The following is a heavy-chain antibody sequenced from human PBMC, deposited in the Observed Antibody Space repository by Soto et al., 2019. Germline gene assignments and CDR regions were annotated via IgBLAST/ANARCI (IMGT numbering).Heavy chain of an antibody. CDR2: INHSGST. CDR1: GGSFSGYY. Sequence: SETLSLTCAVYGGSFSGYYWSWIRQPPGEGLEWIGEINHSGSTNYNPYLKSRVTISVDTSKNQFSLKLSSVTAADTAVYYCARGKIVVVPAAIGVWFDPWGQGTLVTVSS. CDR3: ARGKIVVVPAAIGVWFDP. D-gene: IGHD2-2*02. J-gene: IGHJ5*02. V-gene: IGHV4-34*01.